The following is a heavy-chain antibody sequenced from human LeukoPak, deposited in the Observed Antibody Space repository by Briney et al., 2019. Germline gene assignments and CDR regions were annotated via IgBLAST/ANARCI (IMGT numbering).Heavy chain of an antibody. V-gene: IGHV4-34*01. J-gene: IGHJ3*02. CDR2: INHSGST. D-gene: IGHD2-2*01. Sequence: PSETLSLTCAVYGGSFSGYYWSWIRQPPGKGLEWIGEINHSGSTNYNPSLKSRVTISVDTSKNQFSLKLSSVTAADTAVYYCARGGGKYCSSTSCPARRRTDDAFDIWGQGTMVTVSS. CDR1: GGSFSGYY. CDR3: ARGGGKYCSSTSCPARRRTDDAFDI.